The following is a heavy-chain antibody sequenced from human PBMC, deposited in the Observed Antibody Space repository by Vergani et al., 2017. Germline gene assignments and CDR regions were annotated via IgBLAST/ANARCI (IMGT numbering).Heavy chain of an antibody. CDR3: ARESPLNDYGENWFDP. J-gene: IGHJ5*02. D-gene: IGHD4-17*01. CDR1: GFTFSNAW. Sequence: EVQLVESGGGLVKPGGSLRLSCAASGFTFSNAWMSWVRQAPGKGLEWVGRIKSKTDGGTTDYAAPGKGRFTISRDDSKNTLYLQMNSLKTEDTAVYYCARESPLNDYGENWFDPWGQGTLVTVSS. CDR2: IKSKTDGGTT. V-gene: IGHV3-15*01.